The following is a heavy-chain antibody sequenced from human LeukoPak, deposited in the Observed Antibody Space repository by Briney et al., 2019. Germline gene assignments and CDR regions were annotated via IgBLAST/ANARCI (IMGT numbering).Heavy chain of an antibody. CDR2: IIPIFGTA. J-gene: IGHJ4*02. CDR3: ARDSGYDVGAMAYFDY. Sequence: SVKVSCKAAGGTFSSYAVSWVRQAPGQGLEWMGGIIPIFGTANYAQKFQGRVTITTDESTGTAYMELSSLRSEDTAVYYCARDSGYDVGAMAYFDYWGQGTLVTVSS. D-gene: IGHD5-12*01. V-gene: IGHV1-69*05. CDR1: GGTFSSYA.